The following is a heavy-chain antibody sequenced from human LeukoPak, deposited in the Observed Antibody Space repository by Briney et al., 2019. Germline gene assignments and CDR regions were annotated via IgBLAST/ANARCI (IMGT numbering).Heavy chain of an antibody. D-gene: IGHD2-21*02. J-gene: IGHJ5*02. CDR1: GGTFSSYA. CDR2: IIPIFGTA. Sequence: SVKVSCKASGGTFSSYAISWVRQAPGQGLEWMGGIIPIFGTANYAQKFQGRVTITTDESTSTAYMELSSLRSEGTAVYYCARGPYCGGDCYSWYDPWGQGTLVTVSS. V-gene: IGHV1-69*05. CDR3: ARGPYCGGDCYSWYDP.